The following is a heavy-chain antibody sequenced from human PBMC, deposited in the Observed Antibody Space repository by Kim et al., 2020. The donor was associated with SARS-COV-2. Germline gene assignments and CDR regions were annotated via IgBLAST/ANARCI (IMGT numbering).Heavy chain of an antibody. CDR2: TK. J-gene: IGHJ4*02. D-gene: IGHD3-10*01. CDR3: ASDGGAGED. Sequence: TKYYADSVKGRVTISRDNSKNTLYLQMNGLGAEDTAVYYCASDGGAGEDWGQGTLVTVSS. V-gene: IGHV3-30-3*01.